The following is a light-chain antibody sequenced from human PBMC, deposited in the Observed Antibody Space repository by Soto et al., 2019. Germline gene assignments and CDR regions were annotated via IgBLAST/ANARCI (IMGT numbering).Light chain of an antibody. CDR1: SSDVGGYNY. V-gene: IGLV2-14*01. J-gene: IGLJ1*01. Sequence: QSALTQPASVSGSPGQSITISCTGTSSDVGGYNYVSWYQQHPGKAPKLMIYDVSDRPSGVSNRFSGSKSGNTASLTISGLQAEDEADYYCLSYTSSSTLVFGPGTKVPVL. CDR2: DVS. CDR3: LSYTSSSTLV.